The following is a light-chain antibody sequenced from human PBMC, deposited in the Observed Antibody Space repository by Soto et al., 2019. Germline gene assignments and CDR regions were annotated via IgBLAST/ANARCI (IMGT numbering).Light chain of an antibody. CDR2: GAS. CDR3: QQQGT. Sequence: EIVMTQSPATLSVSPGERATLSCRASQSVSSNLAWYQQKHGQAPWVLIYGASTRATDITARVSGSGSGTEFTVSNSSLPSEYFAVYYCQQQGTFGQGTKVEIK. J-gene: IGKJ1*01. V-gene: IGKV3-15*01. CDR1: QSVSSN.